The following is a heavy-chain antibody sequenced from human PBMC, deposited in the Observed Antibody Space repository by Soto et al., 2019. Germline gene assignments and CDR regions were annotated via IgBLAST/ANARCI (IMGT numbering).Heavy chain of an antibody. V-gene: IGHV4-59*01. CDR2: ISYSGST. Sequence: SETLSLTCTVSGGSISDFYWSWIRQPPGKGLEWIAYISYSGSTNYNPSLKSRVTISVETSKNQSSLNLRSISPADTAVYYCARVGGSAAHTFDDWGPGTLVTVSS. CDR1: GGSISDFY. CDR3: ARVGGSAAHTFDD. D-gene: IGHD6-13*01. J-gene: IGHJ4*02.